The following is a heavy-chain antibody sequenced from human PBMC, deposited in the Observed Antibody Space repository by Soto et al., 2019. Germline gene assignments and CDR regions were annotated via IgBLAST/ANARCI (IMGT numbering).Heavy chain of an antibody. Sequence: ASVKVSCKASGYTFTSYGISWVRQAPGQGLEWMGWISAYNGNTNYAQKLQGRVTMTTDTSTSTAYMELRSLRSDDTAVYYCARDPALVVPAAMRTFDYWGQGTLVTVSS. CDR1: GYTFTSYG. D-gene: IGHD2-2*01. CDR3: ARDPALVVPAAMRTFDY. V-gene: IGHV1-18*01. J-gene: IGHJ4*02. CDR2: ISAYNGNT.